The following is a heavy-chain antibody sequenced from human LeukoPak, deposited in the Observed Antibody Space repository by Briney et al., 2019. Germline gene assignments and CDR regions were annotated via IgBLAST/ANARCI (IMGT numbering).Heavy chain of an antibody. J-gene: IGHJ5*02. CDR1: GGSISSGDSY. CDR2: IYYSGAT. Sequence: SETLSLTCSVSGGSISSGDSYWSWIRQPPGKGLEWTGYIYYSGATYYNPSLKSRVTISIDASKNQFSLKLSSVTAADTAVYYCARQAGAAAVNWFDPWGQGTLVTVSS. CDR3: ARQAGAAAVNWFDP. V-gene: IGHV4-30-4*01. D-gene: IGHD6-13*01.